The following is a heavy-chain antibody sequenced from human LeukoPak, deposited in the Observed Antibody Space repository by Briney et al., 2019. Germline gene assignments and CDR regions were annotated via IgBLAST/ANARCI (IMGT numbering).Heavy chain of an antibody. CDR1: GYTFTSDD. V-gene: IGHV1-8*01. J-gene: IGHJ6*02. D-gene: IGHD6-19*01. CDR3: ARVQYSSGWYLGYYYYGMDV. Sequence: ASVKVSCKASGYTFTSDDINWVRQATGQGLEWMGWMNPNSGNTGYAQKFQGRVTMTRNTSISTAYMELSSLRSEDTAVYYCARVQYSSGWYLGYYYYGMDVWGQGTTVTVSS. CDR2: MNPNSGNT.